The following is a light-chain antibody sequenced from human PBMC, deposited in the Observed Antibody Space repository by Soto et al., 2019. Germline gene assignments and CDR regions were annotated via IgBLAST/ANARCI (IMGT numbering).Light chain of an antibody. Sequence: QSVLTQPRSVSGSPGQSVTISCTGTSSDVGGYNYFSWYQQHPGKAPKLMIYDVSKRPSGVPDRFSGSKSGNTASLTISGLQAEDEADYYCCSYAGSYTPRYVFGTGTKVTVL. V-gene: IGLV2-11*01. CDR1: SSDVGGYNY. CDR2: DVS. J-gene: IGLJ1*01. CDR3: CSYAGSYTPRYV.